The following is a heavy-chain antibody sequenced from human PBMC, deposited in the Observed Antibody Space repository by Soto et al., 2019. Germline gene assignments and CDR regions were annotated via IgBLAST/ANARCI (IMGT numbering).Heavy chain of an antibody. Sequence: PSETLSLTCTVSGGSISSSSYYWGWIRQPPGKGLEWIGSIYYSGSTYYNPSLKSRVTISVDTSKNQFSLKLSSVTAADTAVYYTTVDDFPSKNFDSWGQGTLVTVSS. V-gene: IGHV4-39*01. J-gene: IGHJ5*01. CDR1: GGSISSSSYY. CDR3: TVDDFPSKNFDS. CDR2: IYYSGST. D-gene: IGHD1-26*01.